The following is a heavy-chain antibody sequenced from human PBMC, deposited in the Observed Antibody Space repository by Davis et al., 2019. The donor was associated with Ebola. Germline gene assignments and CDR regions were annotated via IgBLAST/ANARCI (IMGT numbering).Heavy chain of an antibody. V-gene: IGHV1-46*01. J-gene: IGHJ4*02. Sequence: ASVKVSCKASGYTFTGYYMHWVRQAPGQGLEWMGIINPSGGSTSYAQKFQGRVTMTRDTSTSTVYMELSSLRAEDAAVYYCAKINVDIVAAAYWGQGTLVTVSS. CDR3: AKINVDIVAAAY. D-gene: IGHD5-12*01. CDR2: INPSGGST. CDR1: GYTFTGYY.